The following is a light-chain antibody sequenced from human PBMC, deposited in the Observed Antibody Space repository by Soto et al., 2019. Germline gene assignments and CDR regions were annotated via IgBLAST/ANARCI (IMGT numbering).Light chain of an antibody. V-gene: IGLV1-40*01. Sequence: QSVLTQPPSVSGAPGQRVTISCTGSSSNIGAGYDVHWYHQLPGTAPKLLSYGNSNRPSGVPDRFSGAKSGTSASLAITGLQAEDEADYYCQSYDSSLSGSVVFGGGTKRTVL. CDR2: GNS. J-gene: IGLJ2*01. CDR3: QSYDSSLSGSVV. CDR1: SSNIGAGYD.